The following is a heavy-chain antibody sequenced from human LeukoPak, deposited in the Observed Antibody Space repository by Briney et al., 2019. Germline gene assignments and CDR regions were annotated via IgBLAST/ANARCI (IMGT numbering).Heavy chain of an antibody. J-gene: IGHJ4*02. CDR3: ASAYSGSLLAFDY. CDR2: IRHDSSDI. Sequence: GGSLRLSCAVSGFTFSTYSMNWVRQAPGKGLEWISFIRHDSSDIYYADSVKGRFTLSRDNSKNTLYLQMNSLRAEDTAVYYCASAYSGSLLAFDYWGQGTLVTVSS. V-gene: IGHV3-48*01. CDR1: GFTFSTYS. D-gene: IGHD1-26*01.